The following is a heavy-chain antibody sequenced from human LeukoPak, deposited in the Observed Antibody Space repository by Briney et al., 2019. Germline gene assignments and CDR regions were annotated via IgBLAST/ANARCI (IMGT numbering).Heavy chain of an antibody. Sequence: GRSLRLPCAAPGFTFGSYAMHWVRQAPGRGLEWVAGISYDGTNKYYADSVKGRFTISRDNSKNTLYLQMNSLRTDDTAVYYCARESPACGEDCYFDYWGQGTLVTVSS. CDR2: ISYDGTNK. CDR1: GFTFGSYA. V-gene: IGHV3-30-3*01. CDR3: ARESPACGEDCYFDY. J-gene: IGHJ4*02. D-gene: IGHD2-21*02.